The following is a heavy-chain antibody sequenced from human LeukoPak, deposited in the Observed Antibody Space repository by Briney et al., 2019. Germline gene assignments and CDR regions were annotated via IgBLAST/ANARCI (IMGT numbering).Heavy chain of an antibody. Sequence: ASVKVSCKASGYTFTSYDINWVRQATGQGLEWMGWMNPNSGNTGYAQKFQGRVTITRNTSISTAYMELSSLRSEDTAVYYCARGGTPGGRYYYYMDVWGKGTTVTVSS. D-gene: IGHD1-26*01. CDR3: ARGGTPGGRYYYYMDV. CDR1: GYTFTSYD. J-gene: IGHJ6*03. CDR2: MNPNSGNT. V-gene: IGHV1-8*03.